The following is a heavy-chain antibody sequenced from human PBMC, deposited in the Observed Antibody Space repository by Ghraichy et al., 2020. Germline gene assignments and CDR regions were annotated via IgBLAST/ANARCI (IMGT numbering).Heavy chain of an antibody. CDR2: IYYSGST. Sequence: ETLSLTCTVSGGSISSYYWSWIRQPPGKGLEWIGYIYYSGSTNYNPSLKSRVTISVDTSKNQFSLKLSSVTAADTAVYYCARGAVTNFGYYYYYYMDVWGKGTTVTVSS. D-gene: IGHD4-17*01. J-gene: IGHJ6*03. CDR1: GGSISSYY. CDR3: ARGAVTNFGYYYYYYMDV. V-gene: IGHV4-59*01.